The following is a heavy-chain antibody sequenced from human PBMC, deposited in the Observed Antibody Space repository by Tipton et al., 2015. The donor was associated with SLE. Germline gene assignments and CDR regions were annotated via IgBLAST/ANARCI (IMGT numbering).Heavy chain of an antibody. J-gene: IGHJ3*02. CDR1: GGSFSPYY. CDR2: INHNGSP. Sequence: TLSLTCAVYGGSFSPYYWGWIRQSPGKGLEWIGDINHNGSPNYNPSLKTRVTISVDTSKNQFHLKLTSVTAADTAVYYCARDRLWRYSTSSDAFDIWGQGTMVTVSS. D-gene: IGHD6-13*01. V-gene: IGHV4-34*01. CDR3: ARDRLWRYSTSSDAFDI.